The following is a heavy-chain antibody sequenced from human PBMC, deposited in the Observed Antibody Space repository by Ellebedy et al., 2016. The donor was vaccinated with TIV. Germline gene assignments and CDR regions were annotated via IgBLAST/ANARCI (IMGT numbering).Heavy chain of an antibody. Sequence: AASVKVSCKASGYTFTNYGISWVRQAPGQGLEWMGWIRAYNPNRKYAQKLQGRVTMTTDTSTSTAYMELRSLRYDDTAVYYCVTRLHNGVTYWGQGTRVTVS. CDR3: VTRLHNGVTY. CDR2: IRAYNPNR. D-gene: IGHD2-21*02. CDR1: GYTFTNYG. V-gene: IGHV1-18*01. J-gene: IGHJ4*02.